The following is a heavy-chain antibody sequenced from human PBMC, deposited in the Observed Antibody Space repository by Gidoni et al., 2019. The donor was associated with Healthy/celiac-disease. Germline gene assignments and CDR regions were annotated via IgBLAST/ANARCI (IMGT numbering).Heavy chain of an antibody. V-gene: IGHV1-46*01. D-gene: IGHD1-26*01. J-gene: IGHJ3*02. CDR2: INPSGGST. CDR3: ARDRGGYSGSPHAFDI. Sequence: QVQLVQSGAEVKKPGASVKVSCKASGYTFTRYYMHWVRQAPGQGLEWMGIINPSGGSTSYAQKFQGRVTMTRDTPTSTVYMELSSLRSEDTAVYYCARDRGGYSGSPHAFDIWGQGTMVTVSS. CDR1: GYTFTRYY.